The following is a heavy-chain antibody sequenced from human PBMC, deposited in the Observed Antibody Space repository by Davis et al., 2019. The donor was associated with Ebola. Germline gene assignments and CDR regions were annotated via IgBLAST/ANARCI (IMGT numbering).Heavy chain of an antibody. V-gene: IGHV4-34*01. Sequence: SETLSLTCAVYGGSFSGYYWSWIRQPPGKGLEWIGEINHSGSTNYNPSLKSRVTISVDTSKNQFSLKLSSVTAADTAVYYCARADDYSNYGWFDPWGQGTLVTVSS. J-gene: IGHJ5*02. CDR3: ARADDYSNYGWFDP. CDR1: GGSFSGYY. D-gene: IGHD4-11*01. CDR2: INHSGST.